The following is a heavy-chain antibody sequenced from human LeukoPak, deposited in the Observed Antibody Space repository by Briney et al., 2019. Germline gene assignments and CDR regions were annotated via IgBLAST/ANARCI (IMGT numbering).Heavy chain of an antibody. J-gene: IGHJ5*02. CDR2: IRNKANSYAT. CDR3: TRYSSSDNGFDP. V-gene: IGHV3-73*01. D-gene: IGHD6-6*01. CDR1: GFTFSGSA. Sequence: GGSLRLSCAASGFTFSGSAMHWVRQASGKGLEWVGRIRNKANSYATAYTASVKGRFTISRDDSKNTAYLQMNSLKTEDTAVYYCTRYSSSDNGFDPWGQGTLVTVSS.